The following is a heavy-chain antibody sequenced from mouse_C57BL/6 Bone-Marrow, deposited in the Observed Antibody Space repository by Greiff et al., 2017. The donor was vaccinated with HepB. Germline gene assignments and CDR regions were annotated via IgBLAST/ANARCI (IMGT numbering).Heavy chain of an antibody. CDR2: IDPETGGT. D-gene: IGHD1-1*01. J-gene: IGHJ1*03. CDR3: TKRYYYGSSYVGWYFDV. CDR1: GYTFTDYE. V-gene: IGHV1-15*01. Sequence: VQLQESGAELVRPGASVTLSCKASGYTFTDYEMHWVKQTPVHGLEWIGAIDPETGGTAYNQKFKGKAILTADKSSSTAYMELRSLTSEDSAVYYCTKRYYYGSSYVGWYFDVWGTGTTVTVSS.